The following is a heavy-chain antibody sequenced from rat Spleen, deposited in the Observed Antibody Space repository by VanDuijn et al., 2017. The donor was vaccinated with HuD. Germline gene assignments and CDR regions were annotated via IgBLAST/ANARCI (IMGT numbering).Heavy chain of an antibody. V-gene: IGHV5-25*01. CDR2: ISADGGNA. J-gene: IGHJ3*01. Sequence: EVQLVESGGGLVQPGRSMKLSCAASGFTFSDYCMTWVRQAPTKSLDWVASISADGGNAYYQDSVKGRFTVSRDNAKSTLYLQMDSLRSEDTATYYCVRQDTTGYSNWFGYWGQGTLVTVSS. CDR3: VRQDTTGYSNWFGY. CDR1: GFTFSDYC. D-gene: IGHD1-11*01.